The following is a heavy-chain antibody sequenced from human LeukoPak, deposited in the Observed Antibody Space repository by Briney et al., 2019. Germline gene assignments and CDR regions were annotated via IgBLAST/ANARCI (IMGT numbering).Heavy chain of an antibody. CDR2: ISHDGRNK. V-gene: IGHV3-30*04. D-gene: IGHD3-10*01. CDR3: ARGSHQDCCGSMTYLFDY. CDR1: RFTFSSYT. J-gene: IGHJ4*02. Sequence: GGSLRLSCAASRFTFSSYTIHWVRQAPGKGLEWVTLISHDGRNKNYADSVKGRFTISRDNSKKTLYLEVNSLRPEDTAVYYCARGSHQDCCGSMTYLFDYWGQGILVTVSS.